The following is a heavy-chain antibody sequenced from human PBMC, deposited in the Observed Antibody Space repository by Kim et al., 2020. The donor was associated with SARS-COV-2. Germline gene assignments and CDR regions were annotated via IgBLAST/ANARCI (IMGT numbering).Heavy chain of an antibody. CDR3: ARGDFYHSKFDY. D-gene: IGHD2-2*01. Sequence: YDADAVKRRFTISSDKAKNSLYLQMHSQRAEDTAVYVCARGDFYHSKFDYWGQGTLVTVSS. J-gene: IGHJ4*02. V-gene: IGHV3-11*04.